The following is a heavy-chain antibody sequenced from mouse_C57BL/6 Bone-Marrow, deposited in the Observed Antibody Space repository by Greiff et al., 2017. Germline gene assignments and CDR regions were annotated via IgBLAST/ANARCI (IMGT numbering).Heavy chain of an antibody. CDR1: GYAFSSSW. D-gene: IGHD3-2*02. CDR3: ARKGDSSGPHYFDY. Sequence: VQLQQSGPELVKPGASVKISCKASGYAFSSSWMNWVKQRPGKGLEWIGRIYPGDGDTNYNGKFKGKATLTADKSSSTAYMQLSSLTSEDSAVYFCARKGDSSGPHYFDYWGQGTTLTVSS. J-gene: IGHJ2*01. V-gene: IGHV1-82*01. CDR2: IYPGDGDT.